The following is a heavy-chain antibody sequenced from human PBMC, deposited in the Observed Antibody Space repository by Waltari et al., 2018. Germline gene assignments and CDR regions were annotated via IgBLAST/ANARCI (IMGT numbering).Heavy chain of an antibody. J-gene: IGHJ4*02. Sequence: QVLLQESGPGLVKPSETLSLTCSVSGVPINSYYWTWIRQPAGKGLEWIGRVYTSGSFTSNHSLEGWLIRSVDMSRNQVSLKLTSVTAADTAVYFCATGTGSGWYGDYFDYWGQGILVTVSS. V-gene: IGHV4-4*07. CDR2: VYTSGSF. D-gene: IGHD6-19*01. CDR3: ATGTGSGWYGDYFDY. CDR1: GVPINSYY.